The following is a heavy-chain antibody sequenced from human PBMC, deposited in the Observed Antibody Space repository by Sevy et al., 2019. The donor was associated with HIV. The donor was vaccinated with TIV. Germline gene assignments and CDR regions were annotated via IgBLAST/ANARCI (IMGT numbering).Heavy chain of an antibody. V-gene: IGHV3-30*02. Sequence: GGSLRLSCAAFGFTFSSYGMHWVRQSPGKGLEWVAHIGFGGNLHYGASVKGRFTISRDTSKNTVFLQMNSLRAADTAVYFCAKDSRTWSIDYWGQGSLVTVSS. CDR2: IGFGGNL. J-gene: IGHJ4*02. CDR1: GFTFSSYG. D-gene: IGHD6-13*01. CDR3: AKDSRTWSIDY.